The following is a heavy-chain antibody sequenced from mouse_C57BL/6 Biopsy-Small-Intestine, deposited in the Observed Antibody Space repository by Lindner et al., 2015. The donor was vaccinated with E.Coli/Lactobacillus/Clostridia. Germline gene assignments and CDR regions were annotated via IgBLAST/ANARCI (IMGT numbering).Heavy chain of an antibody. CDR3: ARDSGNFYGSGSRFDP. D-gene: IGHD1-1*02. V-gene: IGHV1-18*01. CDR1: GYAFTAYY. J-gene: IGHJ4*01. Sequence: SVKVSCKASGYAFTAYYIHWVRQAPGQGLEWMGWINPNSGGTNYAQNFQGRVTMTRDTSITTAYMELTRLKSDDTAVYYCARDSGNFYGSGSRFDPWGQGTLVTVSS. CDR2: INPNSGGT.